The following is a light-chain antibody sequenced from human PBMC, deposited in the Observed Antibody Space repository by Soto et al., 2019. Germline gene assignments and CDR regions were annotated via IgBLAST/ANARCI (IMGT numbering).Light chain of an antibody. CDR1: QTISSW. CDR3: QHYNSYSEA. Sequence: DIQMTQSPSTLSGSVGDRVTITCRASQTISSWLAWYQQKPGKAPKLLIYKASTLKSGVPARFSGRGSGTEFTLTISSLQPEDCATDYCQHYNSYSEAFGQGTKGELK. V-gene: IGKV1-5*03. J-gene: IGKJ1*01. CDR2: KAS.